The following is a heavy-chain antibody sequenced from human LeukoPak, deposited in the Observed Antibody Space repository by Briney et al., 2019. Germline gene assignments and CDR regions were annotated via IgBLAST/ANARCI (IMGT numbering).Heavy chain of an antibody. CDR1: GYSFTNYW. D-gene: IGHD3-3*01. V-gene: IGHV5-51*01. J-gene: IGHJ4*02. Sequence: AGESLKISCKGSGYSFTNYWIGWVRQMPGKGLEWMGIIYPGDSDTRYSPSFQGQVTISADKSISTAYLQWSSLKASDTAMYYCARGLVLRFLEWLPNHFDYWGQGTLVTVSS. CDR3: ARGLVLRFLEWLPNHFDY. CDR2: IYPGDSDT.